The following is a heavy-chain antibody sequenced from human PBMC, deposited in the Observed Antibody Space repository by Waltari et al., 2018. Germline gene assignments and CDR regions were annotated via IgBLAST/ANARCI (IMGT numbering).Heavy chain of an antibody. D-gene: IGHD3-22*01. CDR3: ARERGGYNDY. V-gene: IGHV1-3*01. J-gene: IGHJ4*02. Sequence: QVQLVQSGAEVKKPGASVKVSCKASGYTFTSYAMHWVRQAPGQRLEWMGWINAGYGNTNYSQKFQGRVTITRDTSASTAYMELSSLRYEDTAVYYCARERGGYNDYWGQGTVVTVSS. CDR2: INAGYGNT. CDR1: GYTFTSYA.